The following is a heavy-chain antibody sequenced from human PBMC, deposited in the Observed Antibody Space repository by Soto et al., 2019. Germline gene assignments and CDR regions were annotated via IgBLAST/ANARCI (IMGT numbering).Heavy chain of an antibody. Sequence: EVQLVESGGGLVKPGGSLRLSCAASGFSFSGYTMNWVRQAPGKGLEWVSSISSGSSYIFYADSLKGRFTISRDNAKKSLYLQINYLRSEYTAAYYCAFRTIESTSSWLLDYWGQGTLVTVSP. D-gene: IGHD6-13*01. CDR2: ISSGSSYI. V-gene: IGHV3-21*01. CDR1: GFSFSGYT. J-gene: IGHJ4*02. CDR3: AFRTIESTSSWLLDY.